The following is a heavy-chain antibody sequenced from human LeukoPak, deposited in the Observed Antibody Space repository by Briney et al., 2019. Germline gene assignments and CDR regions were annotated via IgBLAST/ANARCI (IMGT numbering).Heavy chain of an antibody. CDR2: IISIFGTA. D-gene: IGHD6-13*01. Sequence: ASVKVSCKASGGTFSSYAISWVRQAPGQGLEWMGGIISIFGTANYAQKFQGRVTITADESTSTAYMELSSLRSEDTAVYYCAREGIAAANNWFDPWGQGTLVTVSS. V-gene: IGHV1-69*13. CDR3: AREGIAAANNWFDP. CDR1: GGTFSSYA. J-gene: IGHJ5*02.